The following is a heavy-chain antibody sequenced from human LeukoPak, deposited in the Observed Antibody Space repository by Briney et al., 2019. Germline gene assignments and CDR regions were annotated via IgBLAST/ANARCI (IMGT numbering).Heavy chain of an antibody. V-gene: IGHV3-21*01. CDR3: ARVRLQPRTLLDDAFDI. Sequence: GGSLRLSCAASGFTFSSYSMNWVRQAPGKGLEWVSSISTSSVYIYYADSLKGRFTISRDNAKNSLYLQMNSLRAEDTAVYYCARVRLQPRTLLDDAFDIWGQGTMVTVSS. CDR1: GFTFSSYS. J-gene: IGHJ3*02. CDR2: ISTSSVYI. D-gene: IGHD1-14*01.